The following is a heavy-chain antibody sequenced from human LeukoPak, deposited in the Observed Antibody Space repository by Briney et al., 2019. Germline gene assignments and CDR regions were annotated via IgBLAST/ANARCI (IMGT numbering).Heavy chain of an antibody. Sequence: GGSLTLSCAVSGFTFSRFSMTWVRQAPGKGLEWVSSTSSSSSYIYYRDSVKGRFTISRDNAKNSLYLQMHSLRAEDTAVYYCALVGATSWAPFDYWGQGTLVTVSS. J-gene: IGHJ4*02. V-gene: IGHV3-21*01. D-gene: IGHD1-26*01. CDR1: GFTFSRFS. CDR2: TSSSSSYI. CDR3: ALVGATSWAPFDY.